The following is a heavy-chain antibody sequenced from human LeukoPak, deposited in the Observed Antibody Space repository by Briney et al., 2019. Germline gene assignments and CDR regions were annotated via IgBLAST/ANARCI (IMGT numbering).Heavy chain of an antibody. CDR2: IIPIFGTA. J-gene: IGHJ2*01. CDR3: ARVGGYYPSHWYFDL. CDR1: GGTFSSYA. Sequence: SVKVSCKASGGTFSSYAISWVRQAPGQGLEWMGGIIPIFGTANYAQKFQGRVTITADESTSTAYMELRSLRSDDTAVYYCARVGGYYPSHWYFDLWGRGTLVTVSS. D-gene: IGHD3-22*01. V-gene: IGHV1-69*13.